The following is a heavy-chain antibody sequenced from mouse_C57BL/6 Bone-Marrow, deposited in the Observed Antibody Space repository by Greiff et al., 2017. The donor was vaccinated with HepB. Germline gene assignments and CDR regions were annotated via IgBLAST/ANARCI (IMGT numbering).Heavy chain of an antibody. CDR2: ISNGGGST. V-gene: IGHV5-12*01. CDR1: GFTFSDYY. Sequence: EVKLVESGGGLVQPGGSLKLSCAASGFTFSDYYMYWVRQTPEKRLEWVAYISNGGGSTYYPDTVKGRFTISRDNAKNTLYLQMSRLKSEDTAMYYCARLVYYYGSSSSYYAMDYWGQGTSVTVSS. J-gene: IGHJ4*01. D-gene: IGHD1-1*01. CDR3: ARLVYYYGSSSSYYAMDY.